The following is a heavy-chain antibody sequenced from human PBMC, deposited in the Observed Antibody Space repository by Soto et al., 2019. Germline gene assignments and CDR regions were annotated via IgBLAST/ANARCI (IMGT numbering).Heavy chain of an antibody. CDR1: GYTFSVYH. Sequence: QVHLVQSGAEVKQPGASVKVSCKASGYTFSVYHMHWVRQAPGQGLEWMGWVHPNSGGTNYAQSVEGRVTMTRDTSINTAYMELSRLTSGDTAVYYCAKELQRGMDVWGQGTTVTVSS. J-gene: IGHJ6*02. D-gene: IGHD4-4*01. CDR2: VHPNSGGT. CDR3: AKELQRGMDV. V-gene: IGHV1-2*02.